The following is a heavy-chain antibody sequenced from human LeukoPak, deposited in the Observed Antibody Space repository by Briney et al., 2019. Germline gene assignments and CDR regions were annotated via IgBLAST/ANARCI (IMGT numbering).Heavy chain of an antibody. J-gene: IGHJ5*02. D-gene: IGHD3-22*01. CDR3: ARDKSMIVVVITSGGFDP. CDR1: GCTFTSYY. V-gene: IGHV1-46*01. Sequence: ASVKVSCKASGCTFTSYYMHWVRQAPGQGLEWMGIINPSGGSTSYAQKFQGRVTMTRDTSTSTVYMELSSLRSEDTAVYYCARDKSMIVVVITSGGFDPWGQGTLVTVSS. CDR2: INPSGGST.